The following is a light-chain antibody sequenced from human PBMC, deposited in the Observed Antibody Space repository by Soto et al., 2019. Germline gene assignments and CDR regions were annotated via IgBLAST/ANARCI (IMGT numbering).Light chain of an antibody. J-gene: IGKJ1*01. Sequence: DIKMSQSPSTLSGSDGDRVTITCRASQTISSWLAWYQQKPGKAPKLLIYKASTLKSGVPSRFSGSGSGTEFTLTISSLQPDDFATYYCQHYNSYSEAFGQGTKVDNK. CDR2: KAS. CDR3: QHYNSYSEA. CDR1: QTISSW. V-gene: IGKV1-5*03.